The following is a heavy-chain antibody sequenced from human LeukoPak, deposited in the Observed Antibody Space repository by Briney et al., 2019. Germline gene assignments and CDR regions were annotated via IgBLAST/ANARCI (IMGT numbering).Heavy chain of an antibody. J-gene: IGHJ4*02. CDR1: GFTFSSYW. V-gene: IGHV3-7*01. CDR3: ARDRSRCYY. Sequence: GGSLRLSCAASGFTFSSYWMSWVRQAPGKGLEWVATIKEDGSKKYYVDSVKGRFTISRDNAKNSLYLQMNSLRAEDTAVYYCARDRSRCYYWGQGTLVTVSS. CDR2: IKEDGSKK.